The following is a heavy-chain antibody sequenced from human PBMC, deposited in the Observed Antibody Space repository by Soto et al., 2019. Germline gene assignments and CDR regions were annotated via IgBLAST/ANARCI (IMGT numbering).Heavy chain of an antibody. J-gene: IGHJ4*02. CDR3: ASLEWGRGWAFDY. Sequence: QLQLQESGSGLVKPSQTLSLTCAVSGGSISSGGYSWSGIRQPPGKGLEWIGYIYHSGRTYYNPSLKSRVTISVARTKHQFSLELTSVTAADTALDYCASLEWGRGWAFDYLGQGTLVTFSS. D-gene: IGHD6-19*01. CDR1: GGSISSGGYS. CDR2: IYHSGRT. V-gene: IGHV4-30-2*01.